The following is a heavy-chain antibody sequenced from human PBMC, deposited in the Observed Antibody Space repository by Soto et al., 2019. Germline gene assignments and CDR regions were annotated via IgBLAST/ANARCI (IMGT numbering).Heavy chain of an antibody. D-gene: IGHD6-19*01. V-gene: IGHV4-31*03. CDR2: IYYSGST. CDR3: AREVAVAGTLEYYFDY. CDR1: GGSISSGGYY. Sequence: ASETLSLTCTVSGGSISSGGYYWSWIRQHPGKGLEWIGYIYYSGSTYYNPSLKSRVTISVDTSKNQFSLKLSSVTAADTAVYYCAREVAVAGTLEYYFDYWGQGTLVTVSS. J-gene: IGHJ4*02.